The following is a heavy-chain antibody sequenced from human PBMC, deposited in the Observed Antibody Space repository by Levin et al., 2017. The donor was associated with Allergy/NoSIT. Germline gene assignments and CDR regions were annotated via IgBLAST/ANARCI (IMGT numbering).Heavy chain of an antibody. D-gene: IGHD3-3*01. Sequence: QTGGSLRLSCAASGFTFSSYAMSWVRQAPGKGLEWVSAISGSGGSTYYADSVKGRFTISRDNSKNTLYLQMNSLRAEDTAVYYCAKLSYYDFWSGYPTYFDYWGQGTLVTVSS. CDR1: GFTFSSYA. CDR3: AKLSYYDFWSGYPTYFDY. CDR2: ISGSGGST. J-gene: IGHJ4*02. V-gene: IGHV3-23*01.